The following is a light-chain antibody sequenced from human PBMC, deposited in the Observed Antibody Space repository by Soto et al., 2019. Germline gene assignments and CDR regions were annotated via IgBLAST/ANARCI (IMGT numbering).Light chain of an antibody. CDR1: QSVSSNY. J-gene: IGKJ2*01. Sequence: EIVVSQSPGTLSLSPGGRATLSCRATQSVSSNYLAWYQQKPGQAPRLLIYGASIRATGIPNRFSGIESGTDFTLAISRLEPEDCAVYYCHHYCSSPPITFGQGTKLAIK. V-gene: IGKV3-20*01. CDR3: HHYCSSPPIT. CDR2: GAS.